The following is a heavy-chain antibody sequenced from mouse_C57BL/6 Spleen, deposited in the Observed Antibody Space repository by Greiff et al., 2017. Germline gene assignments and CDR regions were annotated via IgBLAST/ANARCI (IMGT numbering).Heavy chain of an antibody. CDR2: ISSGGSYT. Sequence: EVQGVESGGDLVKPGGSLKLSCAASGFTFSSYGMSWVRQTPDKRLEWVATISSGGSYTYYPDSVKGRFSISRDNAKNTLYLQMSSLKSEDTAMYYCARPLRDAMDYWGQGTSVTVSS. V-gene: IGHV5-6*01. CDR1: GFTFSSYG. J-gene: IGHJ4*01. D-gene: IGHD1-1*01. CDR3: ARPLRDAMDY.